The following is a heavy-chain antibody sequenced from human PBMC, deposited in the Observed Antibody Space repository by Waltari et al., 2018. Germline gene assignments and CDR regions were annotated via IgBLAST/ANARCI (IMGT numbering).Heavy chain of an antibody. CDR2: IWYDGSNK. D-gene: IGHD6-19*01. Sequence: QVQLVESGGGVVQPGRSLRLSCAASGFTFSSYGMHWVRQAPGKGLEWGAVIWYDGSNKYYADSVKGRFTISRDNSKNTLYLQMNSLRAEDTAVYYCAREGYSSGMSLDYWGQGTLVTVSS. V-gene: IGHV3-33*01. J-gene: IGHJ4*02. CDR1: GFTFSSYG. CDR3: AREGYSSGMSLDY.